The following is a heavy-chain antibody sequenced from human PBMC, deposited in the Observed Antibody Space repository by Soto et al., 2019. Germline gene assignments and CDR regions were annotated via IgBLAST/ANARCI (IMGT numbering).Heavy chain of an antibody. Sequence: GGSLRLSCAASGFTFSSYGMHWVRQAPGKGLEWVAVISYDGSNKYYADSVKGRFTISRDNSKNTLYVQMNSLRAEDTAVYYCARGGTDLPMVRGVKGHWFDPWGQGTLVTVSS. J-gene: IGHJ5*02. CDR1: GFTFSSYG. CDR2: ISYDGSNK. D-gene: IGHD3-10*01. CDR3: ARGGTDLPMVRGVKGHWFDP. V-gene: IGHV3-33*08.